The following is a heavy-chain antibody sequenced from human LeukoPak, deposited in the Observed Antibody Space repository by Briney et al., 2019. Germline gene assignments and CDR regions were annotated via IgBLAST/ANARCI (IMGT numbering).Heavy chain of an antibody. CDR2: IYYSGST. J-gene: IGHJ6*04. D-gene: IGHD2-15*01. Sequence: SETLSLTCTVSGDSISRYYWSWIRQPPGKGLEWIGYIYYSGSTNYNPSLKSRVTISVDTSKNQFSLKLSSVTAADTAVYYCARVASRISGYYYGMDVWGKGPTVTVSS. V-gene: IGHV4-59*01. CDR3: ARVASRISGYYYGMDV. CDR1: GDSISRYY.